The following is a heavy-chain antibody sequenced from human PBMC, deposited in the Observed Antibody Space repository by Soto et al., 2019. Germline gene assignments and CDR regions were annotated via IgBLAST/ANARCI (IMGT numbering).Heavy chain of an antibody. CDR1: GGAFSSYA. J-gene: IGHJ6*02. CDR2: IIPIFGTA. D-gene: IGHD4-17*01. CDR3: AGHGYGNYCYYGMDV. Sequence: GSSVKGSCKASGGAFSSYAISWVRQAPGQGLEWMGGIIPIFGTANYAQKFQGRVTITADESTSTAYMELSSLRSEDTAVDYCAGHGYGNYCYYGMDVWGQVPTGTVSS. V-gene: IGHV1-69*13.